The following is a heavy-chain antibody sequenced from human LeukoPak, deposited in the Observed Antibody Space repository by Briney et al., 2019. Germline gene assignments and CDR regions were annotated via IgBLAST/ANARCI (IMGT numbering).Heavy chain of an antibody. Sequence: GGSLRLSCAASGFIFRNYAMAWVRQAPGKGLEWVSALNGGSGNIYYADSVKGRFTISRDNLDKILYLQMSSLRAEDTAVYYCAREVVPAAENDYWGQGTLVTVSS. V-gene: IGHV3-23*01. D-gene: IGHD2-2*01. CDR3: AREVVPAAENDY. CDR1: GFIFRNYA. J-gene: IGHJ4*02. CDR2: LNGGSGNI.